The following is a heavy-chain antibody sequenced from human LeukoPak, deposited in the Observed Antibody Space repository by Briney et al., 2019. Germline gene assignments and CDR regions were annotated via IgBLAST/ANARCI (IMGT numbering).Heavy chain of an antibody. CDR3: ARDPNSRRWFDY. D-gene: IGHD6-13*01. CDR1: GFYA. Sequence: GRSLRLSCAASGFYAMHWVRQAPGKGLEWVALISYDGSSKYYADSVKGRFTISRDNSKNTLYLQMNSLRAEDTAVYYCARDPNSRRWFDYWGQGTLVTVSS. J-gene: IGHJ4*02. V-gene: IGHV3-30-3*01. CDR2: ISYDGSSK.